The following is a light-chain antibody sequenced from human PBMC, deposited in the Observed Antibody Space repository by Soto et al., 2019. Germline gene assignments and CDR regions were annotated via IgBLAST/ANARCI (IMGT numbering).Light chain of an antibody. CDR2: EDN. CDR3: CSSTGGFTWV. Sequence: QSALTQPASLSGSPGQSITISCTGTSSYVGRYDLVSWYQHHPGKAPKVMIYEDNKRPSGVSDRFSGSKSGNTASLTISGLQAEDEADYYCCSSTGGFTWVFGGGTKVTVL. J-gene: IGLJ3*02. V-gene: IGLV2-23*01. CDR1: SSYVGRYDL.